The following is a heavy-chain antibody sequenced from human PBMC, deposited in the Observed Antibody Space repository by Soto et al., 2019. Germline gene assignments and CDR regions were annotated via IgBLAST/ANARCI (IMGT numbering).Heavy chain of an antibody. CDR2: MNPNSGNT. V-gene: IGHV1-8*01. CDR3: ARDASIAVGGNWFDP. Sequence: ASVKVSCKASGYTFTSYDINWVRQATGQWLEWMGWMNPNSGNTGFAQKFQGRVTLTRNTSISTAYMELSSLRSEDTAVYYCARDASIAVGGNWFDPWGQGTLVTVSS. J-gene: IGHJ5*02. CDR1: GYTFTSYD. D-gene: IGHD2-15*01.